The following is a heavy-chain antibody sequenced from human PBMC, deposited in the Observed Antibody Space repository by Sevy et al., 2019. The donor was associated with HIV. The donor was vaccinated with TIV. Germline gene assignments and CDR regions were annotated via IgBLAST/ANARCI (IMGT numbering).Heavy chain of an antibody. CDR2: IYSDGTT. CDR1: GFTVSRNF. Sequence: GGSLRLSCAASGFTVSRNFMSWIRQAPGKGLEWVSIIYSDGTTFYADAVKGRFTISTDNSRNTLYLQMNTRRAEDTAVYYCVGADRPNQGDFWGQGTLVTVSS. V-gene: IGHV3-53*01. J-gene: IGHJ4*02. CDR3: VGADRPNQGDF. D-gene: IGHD6-6*01.